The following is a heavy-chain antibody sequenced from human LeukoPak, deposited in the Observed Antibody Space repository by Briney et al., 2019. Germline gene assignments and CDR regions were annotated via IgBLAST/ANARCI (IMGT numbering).Heavy chain of an antibody. CDR3: ARDLFLSGLGGYYFDY. D-gene: IGHD3-10*01. Sequence: GGSLRLSCAASRFTFSSYAIHWVRQAPGKGLEWVALISYDGSNKYYADSVKGRFTISRDNSKNTLYLQMNSLRAEDTAVYYCARDLFLSGLGGYYFDYCGQGTLVTVSS. V-gene: IGHV3-30*04. J-gene: IGHJ4*02. CDR2: ISYDGSNK. CDR1: RFTFSSYA.